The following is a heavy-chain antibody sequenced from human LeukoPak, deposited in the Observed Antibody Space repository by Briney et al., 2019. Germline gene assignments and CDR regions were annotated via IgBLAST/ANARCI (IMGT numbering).Heavy chain of an antibody. V-gene: IGHV3-11*05. CDR1: GFTFSDYY. CDR3: TREDNWYFDL. J-gene: IGHJ2*01. Sequence: PGRSLRLSCTASGFTFSDYYMTWISQAPGKGLEWLSYVSTDSTYTNYADSVKGRFTISRDNAKSSLYLQLNSLTAEDTAVYYCTREDNWYFDLWGRGTLVAVSS. CDR2: VSTDSTYT.